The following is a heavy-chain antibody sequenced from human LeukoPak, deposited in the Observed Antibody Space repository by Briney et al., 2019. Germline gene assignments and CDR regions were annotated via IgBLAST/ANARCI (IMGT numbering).Heavy chain of an antibody. CDR2: IYHNGST. J-gene: IGHJ3*02. D-gene: IGHD4-17*01. CDR1: GGSISSSNW. Sequence: SETLSLTCAVSGGSISSSNWWSWVRQPPGKGLEWIGEIYHNGSTNYNPSLKSRVTISVDKSKNQFSLKLSSVTAADTAVYYCASYGDYGHFDIWGQGTMVTVSS. V-gene: IGHV4-4*02. CDR3: ASYGDYGHFDI.